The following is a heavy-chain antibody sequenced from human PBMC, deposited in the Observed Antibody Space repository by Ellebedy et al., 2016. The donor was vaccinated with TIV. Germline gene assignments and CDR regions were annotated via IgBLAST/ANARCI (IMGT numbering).Heavy chain of an antibody. J-gene: IGHJ2*01. CDR2: TIPIFGTT. V-gene: IGHV1-69*06. Sequence: AASVKVSCKASGGTFSTYAISWVRQAPGQGLDWMGGTIPIFGTTNYAQKFQGRVTITADRSTDTAYLELSDLRSEDTAVYYCAGDRAPDGRNWFFDLWGRGTLVTVSS. CDR1: GGTFSTYA. CDR3: AGDRAPDGRNWFFDL. D-gene: IGHD5-24*01.